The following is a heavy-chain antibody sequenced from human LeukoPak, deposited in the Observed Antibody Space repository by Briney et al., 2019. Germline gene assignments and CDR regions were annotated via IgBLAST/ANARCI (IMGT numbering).Heavy chain of an antibody. J-gene: IGHJ4*02. Sequence: SETLSLTCTVSGGSISSYYWSWIRQPPGKGLEWIGYIYYSGSTNDNPSLKGRVTISVDTSKNQFSLNLRSVTAADTAVYYCARTYSNYYFDYWGQGTLVTVSS. CDR3: ARTYSNYYFDY. CDR1: GGSISSYY. V-gene: IGHV4-59*01. D-gene: IGHD4-11*01. CDR2: IYYSGST.